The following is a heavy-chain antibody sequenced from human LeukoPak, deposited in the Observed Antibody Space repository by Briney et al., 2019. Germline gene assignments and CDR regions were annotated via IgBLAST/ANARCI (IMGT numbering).Heavy chain of an antibody. V-gene: IGHV4-59*13. CDR2: MYKSGST. CDR3: ARAAFRGASYTSYYYYGMDV. J-gene: IGHJ6*02. CDR1: GGSISSYY. Sequence: SETLSLTDTVSGGSISSYYWSWIRKPPGRGQEWVAYMYKSGSTNYNPSLKSRVTISVDTSKSQFSLNLSSVTAADTAVYYCARAAFRGASYTSYYYYGMDVWGQGTTVTVSS. D-gene: IGHD3-10*01.